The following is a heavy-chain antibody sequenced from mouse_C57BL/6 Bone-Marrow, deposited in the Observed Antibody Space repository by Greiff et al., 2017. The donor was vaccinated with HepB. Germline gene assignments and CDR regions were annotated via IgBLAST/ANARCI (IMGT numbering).Heavy chain of an antibody. CDR3: ARHDHYSNYYYFDY. J-gene: IGHJ2*01. D-gene: IGHD2-5*01. CDR1: GFTFSSYG. V-gene: IGHV5-6*01. Sequence: EVMLVESGGDLVKPGGSLKLSCAASGFTFSSYGMSWVRQTPDKRLEWVATISSGGSYTYYPDSVKGRFTISRDNAKNTLYLQMSSLKSEDTAMYYCARHDHYSNYYYFDYWGQGTTLTVSS. CDR2: ISSGGSYT.